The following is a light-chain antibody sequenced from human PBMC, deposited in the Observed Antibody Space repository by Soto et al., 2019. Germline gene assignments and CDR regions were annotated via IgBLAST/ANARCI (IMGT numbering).Light chain of an antibody. J-gene: IGLJ1*01. V-gene: IGLV1-44*01. Sequence: QSVLTQTPSASESPGQRVTISCSGSSSNIGRNTVSWYQQLAGTAPKLLIYTNDQRPSGVPDRFSGSKSGTSASLAISGLQSEDDADYYCASWDDSLNGYVFGTGTNVTVL. CDR2: TND. CDR1: SSNIGRNT. CDR3: ASWDDSLNGYV.